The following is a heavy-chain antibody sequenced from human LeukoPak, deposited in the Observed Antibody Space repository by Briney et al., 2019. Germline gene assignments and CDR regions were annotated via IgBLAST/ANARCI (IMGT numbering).Heavy chain of an antibody. D-gene: IGHD2-2*01. CDR1: GYSISSGYY. V-gene: IGHV4-38-2*02. J-gene: IGHJ3*02. CDR3: ARAIVVVPAAMGCAFDI. Sequence: SETLSLTCTVSGYSISSGYYWGWIRQPPGKGLEWIGSIYHSGSTYYNPSLKSRVIISVDTSKNQFSLKLSSVTAADTAVYYCARAIVVVPAAMGCAFDIWGQGTMVTVSS. CDR2: IYHSGST.